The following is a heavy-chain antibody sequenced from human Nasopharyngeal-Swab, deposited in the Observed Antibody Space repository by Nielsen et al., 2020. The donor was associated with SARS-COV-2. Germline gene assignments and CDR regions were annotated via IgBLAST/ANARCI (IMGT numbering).Heavy chain of an antibody. J-gene: IGHJ4*02. CDR2: ISSSSSYI. CDR3: ASSIPPRY. Sequence: VRQAPGKGLEWVSSISSSSSYIYYADSVKGRFTISRDNAKNSLYLQMNSLRAEDTAVYYCASSIPPRYWGQGTLVTVSS. V-gene: IGHV3-21*01.